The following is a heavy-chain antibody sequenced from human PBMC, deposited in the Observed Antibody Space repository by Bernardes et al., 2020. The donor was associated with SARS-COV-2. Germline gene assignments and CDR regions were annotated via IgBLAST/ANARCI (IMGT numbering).Heavy chain of an antibody. V-gene: IGHV3-74*01. CDR3: VREDSTYGRCDTCYPLDY. Sequence: GGSLRLSCAASGFTFTSYTLNWVRQASGKGLVWVSRMNSGGSNTGYADSVEGRFTISRDNAKSTLYLQMISLRVEDTAVYYCVREDSTYGRCDTCYPLDYWGQGTQVTVSS. D-gene: IGHD2-21*02. CDR2: MNSGGSNT. CDR1: GFTFTSYT. J-gene: IGHJ4*02.